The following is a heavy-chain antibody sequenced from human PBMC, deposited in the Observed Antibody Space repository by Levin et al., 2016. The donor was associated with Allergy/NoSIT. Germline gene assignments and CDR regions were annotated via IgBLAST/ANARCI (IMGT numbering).Heavy chain of an antibody. V-gene: IGHV4-59*01. D-gene: IGHD5-24*01. CDR1: DGSIGNYF. Sequence: SETLSLSCTVSDGSIGNYFWNWIRQPPGKGLEWIGYIYYSGSTTYNPSLESRVTMSLDTSKRQFSLRLNSVTAADTAVYYCASTRDNGSSRRSFQHWGQGTRGHRLL. J-gene: IGHJ1*01. CDR3: ASTRDNGSSRRSFQH. CDR2: IYYSGST.